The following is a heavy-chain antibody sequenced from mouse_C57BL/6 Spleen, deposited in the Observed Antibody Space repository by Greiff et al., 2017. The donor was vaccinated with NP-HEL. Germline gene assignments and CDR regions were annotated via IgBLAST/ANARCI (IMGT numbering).Heavy chain of an antibody. Sequence: EVQLQESGGGLVQPKGSLKLSCAASGFTFNTYAMHWVRQAPGKGLEWVARIRSKSSNYATYYADSVKDRFTISRDDSQSMLYLQMNNLKTEDTAMYYCVREGYYGSSSLFAYWGQGTLVTVSA. CDR1: GFTFNTYA. CDR2: IRSKSSNYAT. CDR3: VREGYYGSSSLFAY. D-gene: IGHD1-1*01. V-gene: IGHV10-3*01. J-gene: IGHJ3*01.